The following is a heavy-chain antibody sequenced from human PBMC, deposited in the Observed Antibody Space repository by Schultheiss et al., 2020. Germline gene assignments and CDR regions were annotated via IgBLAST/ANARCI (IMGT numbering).Heavy chain of an antibody. V-gene: IGHV4-39*02. D-gene: IGHD3-22*01. CDR3: AREWEGSGYYYGY. Sequence: SETLSLTCTVSGGSISSSSYYWGWIRQPPGKGLEWIGSIYYIGSTYYNPSLKSRVTISVDTSKNQFSLKLSSVTAADTAVYYCAREWEGSGYYYGYWGQGTLVTVSS. CDR1: GGSISSSSYY. J-gene: IGHJ4*02. CDR2: IYYIGST.